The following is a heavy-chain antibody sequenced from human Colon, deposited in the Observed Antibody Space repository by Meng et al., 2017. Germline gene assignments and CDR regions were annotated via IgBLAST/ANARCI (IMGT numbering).Heavy chain of an antibody. CDR3: VTTGSRSSGS. D-gene: IGHD3-22*01. J-gene: IGHJ4*02. CDR1: GFIFSAYY. V-gene: IGHV3-11*01. Sequence: VQLVGSGGGLVQPGGSLSISCAVSGFIFSAYYMAWIRQTPGKGLEWVSYISTTGSIAYYADSVKGRFTISRDNAKNSVYLQMNSLRAEDTAVYYCVTTGSRSSGSWGQGTLVTVSS. CDR2: ISTTGSIA.